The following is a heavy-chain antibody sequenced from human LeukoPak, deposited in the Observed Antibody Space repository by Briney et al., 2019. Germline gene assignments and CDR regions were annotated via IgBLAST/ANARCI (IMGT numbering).Heavy chain of an antibody. CDR3: GEGGRHYYDSSGYYDY. CDR2: IRYDGSNK. J-gene: IGHJ4*02. CDR1: GFTFSSYG. D-gene: IGHD3-22*01. Sequence: GGSLRLSCAASGFTFSSYGMHWVRQAPGKGLEWVAFIRYDGSNKYYADSVKGRFTISRDNSKNTLYLQMNSLRAEDTAVYYCGEGGRHYYDSSGYYDYWGQGTLVTVSS. V-gene: IGHV3-30*02.